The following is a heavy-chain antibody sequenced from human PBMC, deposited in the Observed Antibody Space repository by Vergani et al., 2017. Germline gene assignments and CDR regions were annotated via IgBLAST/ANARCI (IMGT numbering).Heavy chain of an antibody. Sequence: QVQLVESGGGVVQPGRSLRLSCAASGFTFSSYAMHWVRQAPGKGLEWVAVISYDGSNKYYADSVKGRFTISRDNSKNTLYLQMNSLRAEDTAVYYCAREKGDGWGQGTLVTVSS. CDR3: AREKGDG. CDR1: GFTFSSYA. V-gene: IGHV3-30*14. D-gene: IGHD3-16*01. J-gene: IGHJ1*01. CDR2: ISYDGSNK.